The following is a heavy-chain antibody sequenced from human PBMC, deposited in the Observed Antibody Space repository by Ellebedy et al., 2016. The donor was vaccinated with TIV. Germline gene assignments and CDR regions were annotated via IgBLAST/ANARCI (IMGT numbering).Heavy chain of an antibody. J-gene: IGHJ4*02. CDR1: GGSFSGYY. CDR3: AKVQRSQAVAPYYFDY. CDR2: IYYSGST. Sequence: MPSETLSLTCAVYGGSFSGYYWSWIRQPPGKGLEWIGYIYYSGSTNYNPSLKSRVTISVDTSKNQFSLKLSSVTAADTAVYYCAKVQRSQAVAPYYFDYWGQGTLVTVSS. V-gene: IGHV4-59*01. D-gene: IGHD6-19*01.